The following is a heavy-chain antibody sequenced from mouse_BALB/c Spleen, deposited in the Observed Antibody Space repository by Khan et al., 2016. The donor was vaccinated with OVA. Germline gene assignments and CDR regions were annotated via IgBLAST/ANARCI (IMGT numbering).Heavy chain of an antibody. D-gene: IGHD2-1*01. CDR1: GYTLTDYG. J-gene: IGHJ3*01. V-gene: IGHV9-3-1*01. CDR3: SRSNGNYWFAS. CDR2: INTYTGEA. Sequence: QIQLVQSGPELKKPGETVKISCKASGYTLTDYGMNWVKQAPGKGLKWMGWINTYTGEATYADDFKGRFAFSLETSASTAYLQINNLKTEDPATYFCSRSNGNYWFASWGQGTLVPVSA.